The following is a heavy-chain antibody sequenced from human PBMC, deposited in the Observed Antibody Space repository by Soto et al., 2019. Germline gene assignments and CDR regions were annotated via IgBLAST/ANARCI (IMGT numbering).Heavy chain of an antibody. J-gene: IGHJ4*02. CDR3: AKALADSSGYSGDFDY. Sequence: GGSLRLSCAASGFTFSSYAMSWVRQAPGKGLEWVSAISGSGGSTYYADSVKGRFTISRDNSKNTLYLQMNSLSAEDTAVYYCAKALADSSGYSGDFDYWGQGTLVTVSS. CDR2: ISGSGGST. CDR1: GFTFSSYA. D-gene: IGHD3-22*01. V-gene: IGHV3-23*01.